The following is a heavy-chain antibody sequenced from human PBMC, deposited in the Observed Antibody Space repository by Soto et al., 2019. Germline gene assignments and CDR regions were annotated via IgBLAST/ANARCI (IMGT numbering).Heavy chain of an antibody. CDR2: INPNTGNP. CDR1: GYNFNSHS. D-gene: IGHD1-26*01. Sequence: VQLVQSGSESMQPGASVKVSCKGSGYNFNSHSINWLRQAPGQGLEWMGWINPNTGNPTYEQGFTGRFVFSVDTAVIMVYLHIFSVKADDSALYYCARDRASGSFAYWGQGTLVTVAP. V-gene: IGHV7-4-1*01. CDR3: ARDRASGSFAY. J-gene: IGHJ4*02.